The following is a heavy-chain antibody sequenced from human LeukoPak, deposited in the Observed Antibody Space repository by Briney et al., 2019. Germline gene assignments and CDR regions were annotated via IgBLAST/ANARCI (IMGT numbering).Heavy chain of an antibody. CDR3: ARLPTSFPNWFDT. J-gene: IGHJ5*02. Sequence: PSETLSLTCTASGGSVDHWAWVRQSPEKGLEWIAAIHNGGQTDYNPSFVSRVTISVDTSKNQFSLKLTSLTATDTAVYYCARLPTSFPNWFDTWGQGILVTVSS. V-gene: IGHV4-39*01. CDR1: GGSVDH. CDR2: IHNGGQT.